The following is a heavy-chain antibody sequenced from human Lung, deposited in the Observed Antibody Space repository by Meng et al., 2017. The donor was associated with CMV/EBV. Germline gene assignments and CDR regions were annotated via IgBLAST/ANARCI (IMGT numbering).Heavy chain of an antibody. V-gene: IGHV3-72*01. CDR2: TREKGSGYST. J-gene: IGHJ4*02. D-gene: IGHD1/OR15-1a*01. CDR1: GFTFSGYY. Sequence: VSGFTFSGYYMDWVRQAPGKGLEWVARTREKGSGYSTEYAASVKGRFTISRDASKNLLYLQMNSLKVEDTAVYYCARPGTTTRYFDCWGPGTLVTVSS. CDR3: ARPGTTTRYFDC.